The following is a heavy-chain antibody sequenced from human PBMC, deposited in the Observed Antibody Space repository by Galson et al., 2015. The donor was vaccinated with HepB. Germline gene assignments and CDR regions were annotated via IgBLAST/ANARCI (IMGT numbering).Heavy chain of an antibody. CDR1: GFTFSDAW. CDR2: IKRKADGGTT. J-gene: IGHJ6*02. V-gene: IGHV3-15*01. Sequence: SLRLCCAASGFTFSDAWMSWVRQAPGKGLEWVGRIKRKADGGTTDYAAPVKGRFTISRDDSENTLFLQMNSLKTEDTGVYYCAREGYSYGYHAMDAWGQGTTVTVSS. CDR3: AREGYSYGYHAMDA. D-gene: IGHD5-18*01.